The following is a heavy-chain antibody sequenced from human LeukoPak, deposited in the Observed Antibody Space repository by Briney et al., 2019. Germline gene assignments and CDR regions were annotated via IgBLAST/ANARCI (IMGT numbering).Heavy chain of an antibody. Sequence: PGGSLRLSCEVSGFTFGIYWMHWIRQAPGKGLVWVSRINNDGSSIGYADSVKGRLTISRDNAKNTLYSQMNSLRAEDTAVYYCTRGMYSSAWSIDYWGQGTLVTVSS. CDR2: INNDGSSI. CDR3: TRGMYSSAWSIDY. D-gene: IGHD6-19*01. V-gene: IGHV3-74*01. J-gene: IGHJ4*02. CDR1: GFTFGIYW.